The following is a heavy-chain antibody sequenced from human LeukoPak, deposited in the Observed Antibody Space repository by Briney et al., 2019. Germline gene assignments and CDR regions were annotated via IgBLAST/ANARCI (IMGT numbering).Heavy chain of an antibody. V-gene: IGHV3-21*01. CDR1: GFTFSTYG. CDR3: ARTPPGGDNAFDI. CDR2: ISGSSSPI. J-gene: IGHJ3*02. D-gene: IGHD1-26*01. Sequence: NPGGSLRLSCAASGFTFSTYGMHWVRQAPGKGLEWVSSISGSSSPINYADSVRGRFTISRDNAKNSLYLQVNSLRAEDTAVYYCARTPPGGDNAFDIWDQGTMVTVSS.